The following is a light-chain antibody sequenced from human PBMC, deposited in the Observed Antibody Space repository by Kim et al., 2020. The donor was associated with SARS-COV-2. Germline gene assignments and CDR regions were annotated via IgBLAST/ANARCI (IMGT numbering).Light chain of an antibody. CDR1: SSDVGGFNY. Sequence: GQSITISCTGTSSDVGGFNYVSWYQQHPGKAPKLMIYDVSNRPSGVSNRFSGSKSGNTASLTISGLQTEDEADYYCSSYTTSTTLVFGTGTKVTVL. CDR3: SSYTTSTTLV. J-gene: IGLJ1*01. CDR2: DVS. V-gene: IGLV2-14*03.